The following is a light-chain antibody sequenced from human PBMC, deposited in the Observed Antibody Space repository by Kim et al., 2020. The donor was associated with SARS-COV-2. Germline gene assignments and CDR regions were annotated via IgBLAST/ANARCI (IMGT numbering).Light chain of an antibody. CDR3: QQYDNY. Sequence: STRSVSVGDRVIITCRASQSNSMWLAWYQQKPGKAPKLLISKASSLQSGVPSRFSGSGSGTEFTLTISSLQPDDFGTYYCQQYDNYFGQGTKLEIK. CDR2: KAS. V-gene: IGKV1-5*03. J-gene: IGKJ2*01. CDR1: QSNSMW.